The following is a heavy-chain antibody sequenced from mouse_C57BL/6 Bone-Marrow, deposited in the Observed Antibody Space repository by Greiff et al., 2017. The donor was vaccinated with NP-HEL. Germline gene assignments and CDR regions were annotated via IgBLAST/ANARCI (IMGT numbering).Heavy chain of an antibody. Sequence: EVQLVESGGGLVKPGGSLKLSCAASGFTFSDYGMHWVRQAPEKGLEWVAYISSGSSSIYYADTVKGRFTISRDNAKNTLFLQMTSLRSEDTAMYYCERGDYDWLDYWGQGTSVTVSS. CDR1: GFTFSDYG. D-gene: IGHD2-4*01. CDR3: ERGDYDWLDY. CDR2: ISSGSSSI. V-gene: IGHV5-17*01. J-gene: IGHJ4*01.